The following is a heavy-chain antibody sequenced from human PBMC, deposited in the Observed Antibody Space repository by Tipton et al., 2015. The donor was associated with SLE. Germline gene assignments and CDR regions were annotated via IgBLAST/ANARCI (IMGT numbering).Heavy chain of an antibody. D-gene: IGHD3-16*01. J-gene: IGHJ3*02. V-gene: IGHV3-21*04. CDR1: GFTFSSYS. CDR3: AIPPGGHAFDI. CDR2: ISSSSSYI. Sequence: SLRLSCAASGFTFSSYSMNWVRQAPGKGLEWVSSISSSSSYIYYADSVKGRFTISRDNAKNSLYLQMNSLRAEDTAVYYCAIPPGGHAFDIWGQGTMVTVSS.